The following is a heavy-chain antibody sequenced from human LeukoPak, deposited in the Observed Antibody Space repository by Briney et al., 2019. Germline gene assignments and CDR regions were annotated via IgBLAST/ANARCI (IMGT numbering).Heavy chain of an antibody. CDR1: GGSISSGGYY. J-gene: IGHJ4*02. CDR2: IYHSGST. D-gene: IGHD3-3*01. Sequence: KPSETLSLTCTVSGGSISSGGYYWSWIRQPPGKGLEWIGYIYHSGSTYYNPSLKSRVTISVDRSKNQFSLKLSSVTAADTAVYYCARAHSGALRFLDHWGQGTLVTVSS. CDR3: ARAHSGALRFLDH. V-gene: IGHV4-30-2*01.